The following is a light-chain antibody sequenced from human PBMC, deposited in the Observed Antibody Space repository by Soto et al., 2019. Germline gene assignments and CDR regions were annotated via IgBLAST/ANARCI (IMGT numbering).Light chain of an antibody. CDR1: QSVSSY. CDR2: DAS. Sequence: EIVLTQSPATLSLSPGERATLSCWASQSVSSYLAWYQQKPGQAPRLLIYDASNRATGIPARFSGSGSGTDFTLTIGSLEPEDFAVYYCLQRSNWPPWTFGQGTRVEVK. CDR3: LQRSNWPPWT. J-gene: IGKJ1*01. V-gene: IGKV3-11*01.